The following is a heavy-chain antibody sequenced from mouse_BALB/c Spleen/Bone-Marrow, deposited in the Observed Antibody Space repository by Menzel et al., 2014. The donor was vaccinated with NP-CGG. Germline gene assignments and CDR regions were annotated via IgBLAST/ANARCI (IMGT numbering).Heavy chain of an antibody. CDR3: IYYGNPYAMDY. Sequence: VKLQESGAELVKPGASVKLSCKASGYTFTSYYMYWVKQRPGQGLEWIGGINPSNGGTNFNEKFKSKATLTVDKSSSTAYMQLSSLTPEDSAVYYCIYYGNPYAMDYWGQGTSVTVSS. CDR1: GYTFTSYY. CDR2: INPSNGGT. J-gene: IGHJ4*01. D-gene: IGHD2-1*01. V-gene: IGHV1S81*02.